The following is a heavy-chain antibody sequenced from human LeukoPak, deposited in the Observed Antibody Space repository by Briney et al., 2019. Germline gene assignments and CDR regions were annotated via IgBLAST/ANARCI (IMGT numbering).Heavy chain of an antibody. CDR3: ARGWRWLQSYYFDY. CDR2: INHSGST. D-gene: IGHD5-24*01. CDR1: GGSFSGYY. V-gene: IGHV4-34*01. J-gene: IGHJ4*02. Sequence: SETLSLTCAVYGGSFSGYYWRWIRQPPGKGLEWIGEINHSGSTNYNPSLKSRVTISVDTSKNQFSLKLSSVTAADTAVYYCARGWRWLQSYYFDYWGQGTLVTVSS.